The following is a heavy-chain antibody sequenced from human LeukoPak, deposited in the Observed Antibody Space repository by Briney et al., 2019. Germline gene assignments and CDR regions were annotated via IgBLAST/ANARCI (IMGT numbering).Heavy chain of an antibody. CDR3: ASQGELPTYYDILTGYPRWAYFDY. D-gene: IGHD3-9*01. CDR1: GGSISSSSYY. J-gene: IGHJ4*02. Sequence: SETLSLTCTVSGGSISSSSYYWGWIRQPPGKGLEWIGSIYYSGSTYYNPSLKGRVTISVDTPKNQFSLKLSSVTAADTAVYYCASQGELPTYYDILTGYPRWAYFDYWGQGTLVTVSS. CDR2: IYYSGST. V-gene: IGHV4-39*01.